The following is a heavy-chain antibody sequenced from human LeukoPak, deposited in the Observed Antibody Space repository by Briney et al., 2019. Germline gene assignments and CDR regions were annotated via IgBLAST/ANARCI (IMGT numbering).Heavy chain of an antibody. CDR2: ISSSSSYI. Sequence: GGCLRLACAPSGLTFSSNNIEWGSPARGEGMEWVSSISSSSSYIYYADSVKGRFTISRDNAKNSLYLQMNSLRAEDTAVYYCARDPGHDYWGQGTLVTVSS. CDR1: GLTFSSNN. D-gene: IGHD3-10*01. V-gene: IGHV3-21*01. CDR3: ARDPGHDY. J-gene: IGHJ4*02.